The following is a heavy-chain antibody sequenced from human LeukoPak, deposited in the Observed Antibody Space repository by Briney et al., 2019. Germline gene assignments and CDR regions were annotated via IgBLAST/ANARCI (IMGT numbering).Heavy chain of an antibody. CDR3: ARGPRYRSSTSCFKYYFDY. J-gene: IGHJ4*02. D-gene: IGHD2-2*01. V-gene: IGHV4-34*01. CDR2: INHSGST. CDR1: GGSFSGYY. Sequence: SETLSLTCAVYGGSFSGYYWSWIRQPPGKGLEWIGEINHSGSTNYNPSLKSRVTISVDTSKNQFSLKLSSVTAADTAVYYCARGPRYRSSTSCFKYYFDYWGQGTLVTVSS.